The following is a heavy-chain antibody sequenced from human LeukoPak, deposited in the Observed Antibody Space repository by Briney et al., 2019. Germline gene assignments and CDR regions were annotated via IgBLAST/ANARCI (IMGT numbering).Heavy chain of an antibody. CDR1: GGSISSGGYY. J-gene: IGHJ5*02. CDR3: ARVLWFGDTRDNWFDP. V-gene: IGHV4-31*03. D-gene: IGHD3-10*01. CDR2: IYYSGST. Sequence: SETLSLTCTVSGGSISSGGYYWSWIRQHPGKGLEWIRYIYYSGSTYYNPSLKSRVTISVDTSKNQFSLKLSSVTAADTAVYYCARVLWFGDTRDNWFDPWGQGTLVTVSS.